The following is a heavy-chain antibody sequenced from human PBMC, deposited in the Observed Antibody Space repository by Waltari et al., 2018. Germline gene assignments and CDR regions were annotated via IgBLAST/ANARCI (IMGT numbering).Heavy chain of an antibody. CDR3: ARDRLGRAAAAYY. J-gene: IGHJ4*02. V-gene: IGHV1-2*02. Sequence: QVQLVQSGAEVKKPGASVEVSCKASGYTFTGYYMHWGRQAPGQGVEWMGWINPNSGGTNYAQKFQGRVTMTRDTSISTAYMELRWLRSDDTAVYYCARDRLGRAAAAYYWGQGTLVTVSS. D-gene: IGHD6-13*01. CDR1: GYTFTGYY. CDR2: INPNSGGT.